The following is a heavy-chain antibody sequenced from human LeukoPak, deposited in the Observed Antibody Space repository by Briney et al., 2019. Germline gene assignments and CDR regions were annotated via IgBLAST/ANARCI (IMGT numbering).Heavy chain of an antibody. V-gene: IGHV4-39*01. CDR2: IYYSGST. CDR3: AVGGGFGSSSDY. CDR1: GGSISSSSYY. J-gene: IGHJ4*02. Sequence: SETLSPTCTVSGGSISSSSYYWGWIRQPPGKGLEWIGSIYYSGSTYYNPPLKSRVTISVDTSKNQFSLKLSSVTAADTAVYYCAVGGGFGSSSDYWGQGTLVTVSS. D-gene: IGHD6-6*01.